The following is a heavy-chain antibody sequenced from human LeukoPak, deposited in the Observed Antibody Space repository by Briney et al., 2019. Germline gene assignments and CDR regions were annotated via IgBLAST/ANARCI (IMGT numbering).Heavy chain of an antibody. CDR1: GYTFTGYY. Sequence: ASVKVSCKASGYTFTGYYMHWVRQAPGQGLEWMGWINPNSGGTNYAQKFQGRVTMTRDTSISTAYMELSRLRSDDTAVYYCATKGYYYGSGSHTLDLWGQGTLVTVSS. J-gene: IGHJ5*02. CDR2: INPNSGGT. D-gene: IGHD3-10*01. CDR3: ATKGYYYGSGSHTLDL. V-gene: IGHV1-2*02.